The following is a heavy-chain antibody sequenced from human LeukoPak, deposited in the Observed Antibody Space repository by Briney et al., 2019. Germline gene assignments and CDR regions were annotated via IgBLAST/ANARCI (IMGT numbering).Heavy chain of an antibody. CDR2: IYYSGST. CDR1: GGSISSSSYY. D-gene: IGHD4/OR15-4a*01. Sequence: SETLSLTCTVPGGSISSSSYYWGWIRQPPGKGLEWIGSIYYSGSTYYNPSLKSRVTISVDTSKNQFSLKLSSVTAADTAVYYCARQTLRLTDAFDIWGQGTMVTVSS. V-gene: IGHV4-39*01. J-gene: IGHJ3*02. CDR3: ARQTLRLTDAFDI.